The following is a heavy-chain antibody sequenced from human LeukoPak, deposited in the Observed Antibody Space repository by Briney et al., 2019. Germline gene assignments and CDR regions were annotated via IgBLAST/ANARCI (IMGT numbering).Heavy chain of an antibody. CDR1: GFTVSSNC. CDR2: IYSGGST. J-gene: IGHJ4*02. CDR3: ASGPKRITPFDY. D-gene: IGHD2-15*01. Sequence: PGGSLRLSCAASGFTVSSNCMSWVRQAPGKGLEWVSVIYSGGSTYYADSVKGRFTISRDNSKNTLYLQMNSLRAEDTAVYYCASGPKRITPFDYWGQGTLVTVSS. V-gene: IGHV3-66*01.